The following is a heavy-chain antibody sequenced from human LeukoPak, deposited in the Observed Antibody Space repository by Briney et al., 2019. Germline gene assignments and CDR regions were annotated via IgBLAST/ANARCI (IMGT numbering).Heavy chain of an antibody. CDR2: IPSEGSNK. CDR3: ARVGDSSSRS. CDR1: GFTFSSYA. D-gene: IGHD6-6*01. Sequence: GGSLRLSCAVSGFTFSSYAMHWVRQAPGKGLEWVAVIPSEGSNKYYADSVKGRFTISRDNAKNSLYLQMNSLRAEDTAVYYCARVGDSSSRSWGQGALVTVSS. J-gene: IGHJ4*02. V-gene: IGHV3-33*08.